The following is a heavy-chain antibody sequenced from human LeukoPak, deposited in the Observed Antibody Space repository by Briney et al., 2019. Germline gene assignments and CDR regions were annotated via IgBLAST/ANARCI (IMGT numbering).Heavy chain of an antibody. Sequence: SVKVSCKASGGTFSSYAISWVRQAPGQGLESMGRIIPIFGPANYAQKFQGRVTITTDESPSTAYMELSSLRSEDTAVYYCASGILGYSYGSHFDYWGQGTLVTVSS. CDR1: GGTFSSYA. D-gene: IGHD5-18*01. CDR3: ASGILGYSYGSHFDY. J-gene: IGHJ4*02. CDR2: IIPIFGPA. V-gene: IGHV1-69*05.